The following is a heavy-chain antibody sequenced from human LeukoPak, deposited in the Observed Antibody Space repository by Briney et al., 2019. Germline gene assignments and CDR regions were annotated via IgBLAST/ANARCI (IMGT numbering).Heavy chain of an antibody. J-gene: IGHJ4*02. CDR1: GYTFTDYH. V-gene: IGHV1-2*02. Sequence: ASVKVSCKASGYTFTDYHMHWVRQAPGQGLEWMGWINPNSGGTNYAQKFQGRVTMTRDTSISTTNMELRSLTSDDTAVYYCAREMETGTVVTPGYWGQGTLVTVPS. D-gene: IGHD4-23*01. CDR2: INPNSGGT. CDR3: AREMETGTVVTPGY.